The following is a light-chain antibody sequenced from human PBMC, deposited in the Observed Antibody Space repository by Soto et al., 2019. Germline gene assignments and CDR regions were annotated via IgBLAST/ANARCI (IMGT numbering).Light chain of an antibody. CDR2: AAS. Sequence: DIQMTQSPSSLSASVGDRVTITCRASQSISSYLNWYQQKPGKAPKLLIYAASSLQSGVPSRFSSSRSGTDFTLTISSLQPEDFATYYSQQSYSTLLTFGPGTKVDIK. V-gene: IGKV1-39*01. CDR3: QQSYSTLLT. CDR1: QSISSY. J-gene: IGKJ3*01.